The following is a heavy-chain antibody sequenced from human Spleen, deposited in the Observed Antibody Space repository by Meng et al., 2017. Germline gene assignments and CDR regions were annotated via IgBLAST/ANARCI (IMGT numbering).Heavy chain of an antibody. CDR3: ARVQKDGYARWTRLDY. V-gene: IGHV3-21*01. CDR2: ISSSSSYI. Sequence: GGSLRLSCAASGFTFSSYSMNWVRQAPGKGLEWVSSISSSSSYIYYADSVKGRFTISRDNAKNSLYLQMNSLRAEDTAVYYCARVQKDGYARWTRLDYWGQGTLVTVSS. J-gene: IGHJ4*02. CDR1: GFTFSSYS. D-gene: IGHD5-24*01.